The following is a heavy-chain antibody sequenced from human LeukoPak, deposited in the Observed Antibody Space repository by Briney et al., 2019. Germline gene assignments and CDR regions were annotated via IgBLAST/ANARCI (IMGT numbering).Heavy chain of an antibody. J-gene: IGHJ6*02. Sequence: GRSLRLSCAASGFTFSGYGIHWVRQAPGKGLEWVTIISSDGSNKYYADSVKGRFTISRDNSKNTLYLQMNSLRAEDTAVYYCAKDRVAVAGYYYGMDVWGQGTTVTVSS. CDR2: ISSDGSNK. CDR3: AKDRVAVAGYYYGMDV. V-gene: IGHV3-30*18. D-gene: IGHD6-19*01. CDR1: GFTFSGYG.